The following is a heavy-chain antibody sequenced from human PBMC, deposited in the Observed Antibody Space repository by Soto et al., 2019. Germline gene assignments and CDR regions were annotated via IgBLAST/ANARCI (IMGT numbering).Heavy chain of an antibody. Sequence: GGSLRLSCAASGFTFSSYGMHWVRQAPGKGLEWVAVIWYDGSNKYYADSVKGRFTISRDNSKNTLYLQMNSLRAEDTAVYYCARDMVVTAIRGSYYHYYYYGMDVWGQGTTVTVSS. D-gene: IGHD2-21*02. CDR2: IWYDGSNK. CDR1: GFTFSSYG. V-gene: IGHV3-33*01. CDR3: ARDMVVTAIRGSYYHYYYYGMDV. J-gene: IGHJ6*02.